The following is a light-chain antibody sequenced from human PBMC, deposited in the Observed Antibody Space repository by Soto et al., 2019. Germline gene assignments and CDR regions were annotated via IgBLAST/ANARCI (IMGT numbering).Light chain of an antibody. CDR3: SSFTYSRTYV. CDR1: SSDVGGYNY. Sequence: SVLSQPASVSGSPGQSITISCTGTSSDVGGYNYVSWYQQHPGKAPKLMIFEVSNRPSGVSIRFSGSRSGHTASLTISGLQAEDEADYYCSSFTYSRTYVFGTGTKVTLL. CDR2: EVS. V-gene: IGLV2-14*01. J-gene: IGLJ1*01.